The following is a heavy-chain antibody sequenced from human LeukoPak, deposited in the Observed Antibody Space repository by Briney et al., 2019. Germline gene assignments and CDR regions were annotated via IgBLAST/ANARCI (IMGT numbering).Heavy chain of an antibody. D-gene: IGHD5-12*01. Sequence: PSETLSLTCTVSGGSISSGDYYWSWIRQPPGKGLEWIGYIYYSGSTYYNPSLKSRVTISVVTSKNQFSLKLSSVTAGDTAVYYCARGGDIVATRSTVRNWFDPWGQGTLVTVSS. CDR2: IYYSGST. V-gene: IGHV4-30-4*08. CDR3: ARGGDIVATRSTVRNWFDP. CDR1: GGSISSGDYY. J-gene: IGHJ5*02.